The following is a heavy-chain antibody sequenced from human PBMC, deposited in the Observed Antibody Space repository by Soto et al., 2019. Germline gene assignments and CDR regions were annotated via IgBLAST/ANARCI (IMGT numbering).Heavy chain of an antibody. CDR3: VPRHPATKICRPGVDV. CDR2: IITMFGTV. J-gene: IGHJ6*02. V-gene: IGHV1-69*01. D-gene: IGHD6-25*01. Sequence: QVQLVQSGAEVKKPGSSVSVSCKDSGGTFRSYAITWVRQAPGQGLEWMGWIITMFGTVNYAQNFRGRVTITADESTMTVYMALTGLRSDDTALYYCVPRHPATKICRPGVDVWGQGTTVTDSS. CDR1: GGTFRSYA.